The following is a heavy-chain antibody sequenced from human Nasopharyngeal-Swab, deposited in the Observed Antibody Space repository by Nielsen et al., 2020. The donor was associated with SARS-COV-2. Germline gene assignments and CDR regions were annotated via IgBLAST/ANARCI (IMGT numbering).Heavy chain of an antibody. Sequence: GESLKISCAASGFTFSSYGMHWVRQAPGKGLEWVAVISYDGSNKYYADSVKGRFTISRDNSKNTLYLQMNSLRAEDTAVYYCARLPSYTAMVTPDYWGQGTLVTVSS. CDR1: GFTFSSYG. D-gene: IGHD5-18*01. CDR3: ARLPSYTAMVTPDY. J-gene: IGHJ4*02. CDR2: ISYDGSNK. V-gene: IGHV3-30*03.